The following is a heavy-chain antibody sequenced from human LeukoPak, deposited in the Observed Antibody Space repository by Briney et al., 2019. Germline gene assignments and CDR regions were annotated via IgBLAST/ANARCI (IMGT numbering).Heavy chain of an antibody. V-gene: IGHV3-48*01. Sequence: PGGSLRLSCGASGITFSSYSMNWVRQAPEKGLEWVSYISSSGSTKYYADSVKGRFTISRDNARNSLYLQMNSLRAEDTAVYFCARGGLSIMGYWGQGTLVTVSS. CDR3: ARGGLSIMGY. CDR2: ISSSGSTK. J-gene: IGHJ4*02. CDR1: GITFSSYS. D-gene: IGHD2/OR15-2a*01.